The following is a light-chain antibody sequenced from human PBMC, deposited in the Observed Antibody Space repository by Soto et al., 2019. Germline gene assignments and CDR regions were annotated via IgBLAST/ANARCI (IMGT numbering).Light chain of an antibody. CDR1: SSDVGGYKY. CDR2: EGT. J-gene: IGLJ2*01. CDR3: SSYAISSTLV. V-gene: IGLV2-14*01. Sequence: QAVVTQPASVSGSPGQSITISCTGTSSDVGGYKYVSWYQQHPDKAPKLMIYEGTNRPSGVSNRFSGSKSGNTASLTISGLQAEDEAHYYCSSYAISSTLVFGGGTKLTVL.